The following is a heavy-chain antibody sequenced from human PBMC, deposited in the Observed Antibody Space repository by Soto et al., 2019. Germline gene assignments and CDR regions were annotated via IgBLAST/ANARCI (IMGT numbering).Heavy chain of an antibody. D-gene: IGHD6-19*01. V-gene: IGHV6-1*01. J-gene: IGHJ4*02. CDR1: GDSVSSNSAA. CDR3: ARGDSSGWSRGGFDY. Sequence: SQTLSLTCAISGDSVSSNSAAWNWIRQSPSRGLEWLGRTYYRSKWYKDYAVFVKSRVTINPDTSKNQFSLQLNSVTPEDTAVYYCARGDSSGWSRGGFDYWGQGTLVTVSS. CDR2: TYYRSKWYK.